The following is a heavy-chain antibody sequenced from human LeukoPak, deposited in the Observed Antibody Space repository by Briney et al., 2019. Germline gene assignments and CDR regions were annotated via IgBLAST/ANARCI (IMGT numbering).Heavy chain of an antibody. CDR2: IKQDGSEK. CDR1: GFTFSTHT. CDR3: ARDNVGGYFHP. Sequence: TGGSLRLSCATSGFTFSTHTMQWVRQAPGKGLEWVANIKQDGSEKQYADSVKGRFTISRDNAKNSVYLQMSSLSDEDTALYYCARDNVGGYFHPWGQGTLVTLSS. V-gene: IGHV3-7*01. J-gene: IGHJ5*02. D-gene: IGHD2/OR15-2a*01.